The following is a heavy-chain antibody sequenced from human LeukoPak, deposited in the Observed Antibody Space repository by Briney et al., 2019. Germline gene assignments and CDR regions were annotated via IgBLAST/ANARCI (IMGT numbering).Heavy chain of an antibody. D-gene: IGHD6-19*01. CDR3: ARWDDSAWAFGN. J-gene: IGHJ4*02. CDR1: GGSISSYY. V-gene: IGHV4-59*08. CDR2: ISHGGTT. Sequence: SETLSLTCTVSGGSISSYYWSWIRQPPGKGLEWIGYISHGGTTSYNSYLRSRVTISVDTTKNQLSLKLTSVTAAETAVYYCARWDDSAWAFGNWGPGTLVTVSS.